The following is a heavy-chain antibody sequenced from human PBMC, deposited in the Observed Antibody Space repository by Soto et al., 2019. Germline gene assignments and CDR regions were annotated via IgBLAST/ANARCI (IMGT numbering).Heavy chain of an antibody. Sequence: LRLSCAASGFIVSDNYINWVRQAPGKGLEWVSVTYTGGYAYYADSVKGRFTISRDNSKNTLYLQMNSLRAEDTAVYYCAREVSGTSFDYWGQGTLVTVSS. J-gene: IGHJ4*02. CDR1: GFIVSDNY. D-gene: IGHD1-7*01. V-gene: IGHV3-53*01. CDR3: AREVSGTSFDY. CDR2: TYTGGYA.